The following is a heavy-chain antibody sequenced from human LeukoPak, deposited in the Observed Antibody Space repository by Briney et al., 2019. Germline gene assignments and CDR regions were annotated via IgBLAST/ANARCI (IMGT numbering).Heavy chain of an antibody. V-gene: IGHV3-64*01. Sequence: PGGSLRLSCVASGFTFSSYAMHWVRQAPGKGLEYVSGISSNGGSTYYANSVKDRFDISRDNSKNTLYLQMGSLRAEDMAAYHCARAGRNDASLGMDVWGQGTTVTVSS. CDR1: GFTFSSYA. CDR2: ISSNGGST. J-gene: IGHJ6*02. CDR3: ARAGRNDASLGMDV. D-gene: IGHD1-1*01.